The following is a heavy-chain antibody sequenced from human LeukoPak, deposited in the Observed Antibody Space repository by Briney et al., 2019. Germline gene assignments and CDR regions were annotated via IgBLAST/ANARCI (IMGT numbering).Heavy chain of an antibody. Sequence: SETLSLTCTVSGGSISSSSYYWGWIRQPPGKGLEWIGSIYYSGSTYYNPSLKSRVTISVDTSKNQFSLKLSSVTAADTAVYYCASGNSGWYMFYFDYWGQGTLVTVSS. CDR1: GGSISSSSYY. V-gene: IGHV4-39*01. CDR3: ASGNSGWYMFYFDY. J-gene: IGHJ4*02. D-gene: IGHD6-19*01. CDR2: IYYSGST.